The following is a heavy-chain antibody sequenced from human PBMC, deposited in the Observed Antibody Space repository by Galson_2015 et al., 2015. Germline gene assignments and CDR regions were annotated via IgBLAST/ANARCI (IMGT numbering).Heavy chain of an antibody. V-gene: IGHV3-48*02. CDR2: ISSSSSTK. D-gene: IGHD3-22*01. CDR3: ARDWGSSGYMIDC. Sequence: SLRLSCAASGFTFSGSSMNWVRQAPGKGLEWVSYISSSSSTKYYADSVKGRFTISRDNAKSSLYLQMNSLRDEDTAVYYCARDWGSSGYMIDCWGQGTLVTVSS. CDR1: GFTFSGSS. J-gene: IGHJ4*02.